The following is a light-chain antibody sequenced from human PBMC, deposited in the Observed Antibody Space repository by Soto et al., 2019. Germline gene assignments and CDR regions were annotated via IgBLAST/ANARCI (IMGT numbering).Light chain of an antibody. V-gene: IGKV3-20*01. CDR1: QSISSSY. CDR3: KQYGSSPAWT. Sequence: EIVLTQSPGTLSLFPGERATLSCRASQSISSSYLAWYHQKPGQDPRLLIYGASSRATGIPDRFSGAVSTTDFTLTISRLEPEDFAVYYCKQYGSSPAWTFGQGTKVEIK. J-gene: IGKJ1*01. CDR2: GAS.